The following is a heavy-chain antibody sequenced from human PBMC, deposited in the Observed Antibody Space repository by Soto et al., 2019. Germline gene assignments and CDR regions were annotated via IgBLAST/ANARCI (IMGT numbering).Heavy chain of an antibody. CDR2: IHYRGST. CDR3: ARCRDAFGFDS. D-gene: IGHD2-2*01. Sequence: QVQLQESGPGLVEPSQTLSLTCSVSGGFISIGGYYWSWIRQFPGKGLEWIGYIHYRGSTYYNPSLKSRGSISVDMSKNQWSLNLTSVTAADTAVYYCARCRDAFGFDSWGQGTLVTVSS. V-gene: IGHV4-31*03. CDR1: GGFISIGGYY. J-gene: IGHJ4*02.